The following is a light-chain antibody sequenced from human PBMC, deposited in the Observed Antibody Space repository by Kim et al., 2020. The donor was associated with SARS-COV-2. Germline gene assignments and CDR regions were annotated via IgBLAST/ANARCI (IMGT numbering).Light chain of an antibody. CDR1: QSVSSNY. CDR2: GAS. J-gene: IGKJ4*01. CDR3: QQYGSSPET. Sequence: SAGERATLSCRASQSVSSNYLAWYQQKPGQAPRLLIYGASSRATGIPDRFSGSGSGTDFTLSINRLEPEDFAMYYCQQYGSSPETFGGGTKVDIK. V-gene: IGKV3-20*01.